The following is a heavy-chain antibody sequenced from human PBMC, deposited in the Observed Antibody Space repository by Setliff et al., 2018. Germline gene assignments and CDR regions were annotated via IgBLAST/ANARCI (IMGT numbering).Heavy chain of an antibody. D-gene: IGHD3-10*01. CDR1: GGSISSGDYY. V-gene: IGHV3-23*01. J-gene: IGHJ4*02. CDR3: AKDDQIRGHNLDY. Sequence: PSETLSLTCTVSGGSISSGDYYWSWVRQAPGKGLEWVSAISGSGGNTYYADSVKGRFTISRDNSNNTLYLQMNSLRADDTATYYCAKDDQIRGHNLDYWGQGTLVTVSS. CDR2: ISGSGGNT.